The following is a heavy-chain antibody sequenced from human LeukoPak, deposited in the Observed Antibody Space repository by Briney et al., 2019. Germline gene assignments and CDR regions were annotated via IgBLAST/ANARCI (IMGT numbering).Heavy chain of an antibody. J-gene: IGHJ4*02. CDR1: GFTFSMYS. D-gene: IGHD2/OR15-2a*01. CDR3: AILSWDGRGSFY. Sequence: GGSLRLSCAASGFTFSMYSMSWVRQAPGKGLEWVSAIRSTGVDTYYADSVRGRFTISRDNSRGTLSLQMNSLGAEDTAVYFCAILSWDGRGSFYWGQGALVTVSS. CDR2: IRSTGVDT. V-gene: IGHV3-23*01.